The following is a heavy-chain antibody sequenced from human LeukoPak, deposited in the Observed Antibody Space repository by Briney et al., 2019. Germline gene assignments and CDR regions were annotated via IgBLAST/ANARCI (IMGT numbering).Heavy chain of an antibody. CDR1: GFTFTSYA. CDR2: ISGSGRTT. J-gene: IGHJ6*03. CDR3: GASADYYYYYMDV. V-gene: IGHV3-23*01. Sequence: GGSLRLSCVASGFTFTSYAMSWVRQAPGRGLEWVSVISGSGRTTFHADSVKGRFTISRDNSKNTLYLQMNSLRAEDTALYFCGASADYYYYYMDVWGKGTTVTVSS.